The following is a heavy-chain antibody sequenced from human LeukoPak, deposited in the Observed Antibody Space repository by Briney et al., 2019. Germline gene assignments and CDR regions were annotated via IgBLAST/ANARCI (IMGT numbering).Heavy chain of an antibody. J-gene: IGHJ1*01. CDR2: ISYDGSNK. V-gene: IGHV3-30*18. CDR3: AKDLGIVVVPAAFGH. Sequence: EGSLRLSCAASGFTFSSYGMHWVRQAPGKGLEWVAVISYDGSNKYYADSVKGRFTISRDNSKNTLYLQMNSLRAEDTAVYYCAKDLGIVVVPAAFGHWGQGTLVTVSS. D-gene: IGHD2-2*03. CDR1: GFTFSSYG.